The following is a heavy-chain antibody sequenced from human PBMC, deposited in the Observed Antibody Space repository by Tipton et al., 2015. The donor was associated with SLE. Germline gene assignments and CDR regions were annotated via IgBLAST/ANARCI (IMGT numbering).Heavy chain of an antibody. CDR3: AREDWDRGVDY. V-gene: IGHV3-48*03. CDR2: ISISGDSI. Sequence: SLRLSCAAPGFTFSSYEMNWFRQAPGQGLEWISHISISGDSIYYANSVLGRFTISRDNAKNSLFLHMSSLRAEDTATYYCAREDWDRGVDYWGQGTLVTVSS. CDR1: GFTFSSYE. D-gene: IGHD1/OR15-1a*01. J-gene: IGHJ4*02.